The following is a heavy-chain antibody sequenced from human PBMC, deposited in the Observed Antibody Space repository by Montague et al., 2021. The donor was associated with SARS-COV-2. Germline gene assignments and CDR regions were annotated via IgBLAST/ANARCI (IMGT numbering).Heavy chain of an antibody. Sequence: SETLSLTCTVSGGSISSYYRSWIRQPPGKGLEWIGYIYYSGNTNYNPSLKSRVTISVDTSKNQFSLKLSSVTAADTAVYYCARGGDMNWFDPWGQGTLVTVSS. D-gene: IGHD2-21*01. CDR2: IYYSGNT. CDR1: GGSISSYY. CDR3: ARGGDMNWFDP. J-gene: IGHJ5*02. V-gene: IGHV4-59*01.